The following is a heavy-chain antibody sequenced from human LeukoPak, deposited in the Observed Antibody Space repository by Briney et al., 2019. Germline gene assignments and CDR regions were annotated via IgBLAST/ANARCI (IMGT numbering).Heavy chain of an antibody. J-gene: IGHJ4*02. CDR3: ARNEMGYYGSGSYYHY. CDR2: INPNSGGT. CDR1: GYTFTGYY. D-gene: IGHD3-10*01. V-gene: IGHV1-2*04. Sequence: ASVKVSCKASGYTFTGYYMHWVRQAPGQGLEWMGWINPNSGGTNYAQKFQGWVTMTRDTSISTAYMELSRLRSDDTAVYYCARNEMGYYGSGSYYHYWGQGTLVTVSS.